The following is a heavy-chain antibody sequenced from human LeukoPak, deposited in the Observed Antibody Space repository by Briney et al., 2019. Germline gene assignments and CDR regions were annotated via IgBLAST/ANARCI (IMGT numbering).Heavy chain of an antibody. Sequence: PGGSLRLSCAASGFTFSNYWMSWVRQAPGKGLEWVANIKQDGSEKYYVDSVKGRFTISRDNAKNSLYLQMNSLRAEDTAVYYCARNPPPSMVRGVIIFDYYGMDVWGKGTTVTVSS. V-gene: IGHV3-7*03. CDR1: GFTFSNYW. CDR2: IKQDGSEK. D-gene: IGHD3-10*01. CDR3: ARNPPPSMVRGVIIFDYYGMDV. J-gene: IGHJ6*04.